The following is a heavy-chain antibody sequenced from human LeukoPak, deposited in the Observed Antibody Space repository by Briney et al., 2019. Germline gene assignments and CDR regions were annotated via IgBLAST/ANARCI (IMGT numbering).Heavy chain of an antibody. V-gene: IGHV1-2*02. J-gene: IGHJ4*02. CDR3: ARSAGIRYSFDY. CDR1: GYTFTAYY. CDR2: ISSNSGGT. D-gene: IGHD3-10*01. Sequence: ASVKVSCKASGYTFTAYYMHWVRQAPGQGLEWMGWISSNSGGTNYAQKFHGRVIMTRDTSITTVYMELSRLRSDDTAVYYCARSAGIRYSFDYWGQGTLVTVSS.